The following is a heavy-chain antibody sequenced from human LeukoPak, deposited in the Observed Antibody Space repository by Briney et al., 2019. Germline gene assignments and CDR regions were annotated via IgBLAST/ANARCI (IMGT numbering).Heavy chain of an antibody. Sequence: GGSLRLSCAASGFTFSSYPMHWVRQAPGKGLEYVSGISSNGGSTHYANPVKGRFTISRDNSKNTLHLQMGSLRAEDMAVYYCARFSGSGGSYYFDYWGQGTVVTVSS. D-gene: IGHD6-19*01. V-gene: IGHV3-64*01. CDR3: ARFSGSGGSYYFDY. CDR1: GFTFSSYP. J-gene: IGHJ4*02. CDR2: ISSNGGST.